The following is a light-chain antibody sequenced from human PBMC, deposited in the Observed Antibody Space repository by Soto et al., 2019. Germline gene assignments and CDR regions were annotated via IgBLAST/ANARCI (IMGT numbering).Light chain of an antibody. CDR2: DAS. J-gene: IGKJ2*01. V-gene: IGKV1-5*01. Sequence: DIQMTQSPSTLSASVGDRVTITCRATQSIGASLSWYQQQPGKGPKLLIYDASTLETGVPTMFSGSGSGTEFTVTISSLQPDDFASYYCQQYSSYPYTFGQGTKLMI. CDR1: QSIGAS. CDR3: QQYSSYPYT.